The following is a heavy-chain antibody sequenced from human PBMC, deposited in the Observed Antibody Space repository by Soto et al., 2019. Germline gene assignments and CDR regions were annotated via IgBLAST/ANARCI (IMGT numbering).Heavy chain of an antibody. CDR2: ISSSSSYT. V-gene: IGHV3-11*06. D-gene: IGHD1-26*01. J-gene: IGHJ4*02. Sequence: KTGGSLRLSCAASGFTFSDYYMSWIRQAPGKGLEWVSYISSSSSYTNYADSVKGRFTISRDNAKNSLYLQMNSLRAEDTAVYYCARGHNPRQQYTGSYSFDYWRQGTLVTVSS. CDR3: ARGHNPRQQYTGSYSFDY. CDR1: GFTFSDYY.